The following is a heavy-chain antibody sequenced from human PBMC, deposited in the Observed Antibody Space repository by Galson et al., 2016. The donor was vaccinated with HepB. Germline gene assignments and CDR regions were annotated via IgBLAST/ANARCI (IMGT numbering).Heavy chain of an antibody. CDR1: RDSMRSYY. CDR2: IYYTGIT. D-gene: IGHD6-19*01. J-gene: IGHJ4*02. Sequence: SETLSLTCTVSRDSMRSYYWSWIRQPPGKGLDWIGNIYYTGITNYNPSLMGRVTMSLDTSNNQFSLRLNSVTAADTAVYYCARVDDSSGWYGDYWGQGTLVTVSS. CDR3: ARVDDSSGWYGDY. V-gene: IGHV4-59*01.